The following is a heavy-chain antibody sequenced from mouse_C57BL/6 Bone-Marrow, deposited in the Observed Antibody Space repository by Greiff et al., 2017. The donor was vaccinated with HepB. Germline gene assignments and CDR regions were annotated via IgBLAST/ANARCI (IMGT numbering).Heavy chain of an antibody. D-gene: IGHD2-2*01. J-gene: IGHJ2*01. Sequence: VQLQQSGAELVRPGASVKLSCTASGFNIKDDYMHWVKQRPEQGLEWIGWIDPENGDTEYASKFQGKATITADTSSNTAYLQLSSLTSEDTAVYYCTTGPMVTTDFDYWGQGTTLTVSS. CDR3: TTGPMVTTDFDY. CDR2: IDPENGDT. V-gene: IGHV14-4*01. CDR1: GFNIKDDY.